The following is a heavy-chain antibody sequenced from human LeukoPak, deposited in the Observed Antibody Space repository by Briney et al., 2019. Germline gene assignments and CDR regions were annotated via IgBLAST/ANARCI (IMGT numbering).Heavy chain of an antibody. J-gene: IGHJ4*02. D-gene: IGHD3-3*01. CDR2: ISGSGGST. V-gene: IGHV3-23*01. CDR3: ANSYDFWSGYPYFDY. CDR1: GFTFSSYA. Sequence: GGSLRLSCAASGFTFSSYAMSWVRQAPGKGLEWVSAISGSGGSTYYADSVKGRFTISRDNSKNTLYLQMNSLRAEDTAVYYCANSYDFWSGYPYFDYWGQGTLVTVSS.